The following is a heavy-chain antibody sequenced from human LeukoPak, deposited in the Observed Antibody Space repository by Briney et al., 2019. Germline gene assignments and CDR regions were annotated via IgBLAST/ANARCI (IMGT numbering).Heavy chain of an antibody. D-gene: IGHD6-19*01. Sequence: SETLSLTCTVSSGSIGSYYWNWIRQSPGKGLEWIGYIYYSGSTNYNPALKSRVTISVDTSKNQFSLKLTSVTAADTAIYYCARMVWFTSDRGPAKRAFDFWGRGAMVTVSS. CDR1: SGSIGSYY. V-gene: IGHV4-59*01. J-gene: IGHJ3*01. CDR2: IYYSGST. CDR3: ARMVWFTSDRGPAKRAFDF.